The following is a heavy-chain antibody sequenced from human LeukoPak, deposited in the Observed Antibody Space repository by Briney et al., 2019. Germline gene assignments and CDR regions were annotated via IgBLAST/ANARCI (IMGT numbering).Heavy chain of an antibody. Sequence: KLSETLSLTCAVYGGSFSGYYWSWIRQPPGKGLEWIGEINHSGSTNYNPSLKSRVTISVDTSKNQFSLKLSSVTAADTAVYYCARGPIGGWFDPWGQGTLVTVSS. CDR3: ARGPIGGWFDP. D-gene: IGHD2/OR15-2a*01. CDR2: INHSGST. V-gene: IGHV4-34*01. CDR1: GGSFSGYY. J-gene: IGHJ5*02.